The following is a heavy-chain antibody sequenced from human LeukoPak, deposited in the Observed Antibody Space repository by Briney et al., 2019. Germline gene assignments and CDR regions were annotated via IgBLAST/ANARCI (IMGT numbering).Heavy chain of an antibody. J-gene: IGHJ5*02. Sequence: ASVKVSCKASGYTFTSYFISWVRQAPGQGLEWMGLINPTGGSTGYAQKFQGRVTMTRDMSTSTDYMELSSLRSEDTAIYYCARDNSVGDNAWWFDPWGQGTLVTVSS. V-gene: IGHV1-46*01. CDR3: ARDNSVGDNAWWFDP. CDR1: GYTFTSYF. D-gene: IGHD1-26*01. CDR2: INPTGGST.